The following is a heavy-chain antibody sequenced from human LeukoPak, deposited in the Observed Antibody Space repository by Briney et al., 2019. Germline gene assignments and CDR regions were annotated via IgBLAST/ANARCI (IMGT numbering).Heavy chain of an antibody. D-gene: IGHD6-6*01. CDR1: GFTFSSYA. J-gene: IGHJ3*02. Sequence: PGGFLRLSCAASGFTFSSYAMHWVRQAPGKGLEWVAVISYDGSNKYYADSVKGRFTISRDNSKNTLYLQMNSLRAEDTAVYYCARDSRDSSSPFSAFDIWGQGTMVTVSS. V-gene: IGHV3-30*01. CDR2: ISYDGSNK. CDR3: ARDSRDSSSPFSAFDI.